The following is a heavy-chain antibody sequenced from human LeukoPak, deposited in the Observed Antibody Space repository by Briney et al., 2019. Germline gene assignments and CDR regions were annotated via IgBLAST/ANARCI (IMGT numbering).Heavy chain of an antibody. V-gene: IGHV3-7*01. CDR1: GFTFSSYW. Sequence: AGSLRLSCAASGFTFSSYWLSWVRQAPGKGLEWVANIKQDGSEKYYVDSVKGRFTISRDKAKNTLYLQMNSLTADATAVYYCARGRYYGSARYYYYYYYMDVWGQGTTVTVSS. J-gene: IGHJ6*03. CDR3: ARGRYYGSARYYYYYYYMDV. CDR2: IKQDGSEK. D-gene: IGHD3-10*01.